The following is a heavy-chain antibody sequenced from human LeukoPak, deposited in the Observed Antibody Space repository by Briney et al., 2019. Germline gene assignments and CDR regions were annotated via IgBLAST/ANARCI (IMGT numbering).Heavy chain of an antibody. J-gene: IGHJ4*02. D-gene: IGHD3-10*01. CDR2: ISGNGYNT. CDR1: GFTLGSYA. CDR3: AKGVRLRFAFYFDY. Sequence: PGGSLRLSRAGSGFTLGSYAMSWVRQAPGKGLEWVSAISGNGYNTYYADSVKGRFTISSESSGNTLYLQMHNLRAEDTAVYYCAKGVRLRFAFYFDYWGQGTLVTVSS. V-gene: IGHV3-23*01.